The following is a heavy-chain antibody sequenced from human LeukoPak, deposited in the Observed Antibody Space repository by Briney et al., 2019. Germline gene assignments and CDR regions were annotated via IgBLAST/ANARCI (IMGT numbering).Heavy chain of an antibody. CDR2: IRYDGSNK. V-gene: IGHV3-30*02. CDR3: AKDNGSWGGPDY. J-gene: IGHJ4*02. D-gene: IGHD6-13*01. CDR1: GFTFSSYG. Sequence: GGSLRLSCAASGFTFSSYGMHWVRQAPGKGLEWVAFIRYDGSNKYNADSVKGRFTISRDNSKNTLYMQMNSLRAEDTAVYYCAKDNGSWGGPDYWGQGTLVTVSS.